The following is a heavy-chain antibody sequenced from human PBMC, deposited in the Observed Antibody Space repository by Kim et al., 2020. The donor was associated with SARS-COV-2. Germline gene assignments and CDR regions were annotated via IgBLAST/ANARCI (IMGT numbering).Heavy chain of an antibody. CDR2: LFSDSRT. CDR1: GFTVSADH. CDR3: ARHDWFDP. J-gene: IGHJ5*02. Sequence: GGSLRLSCAASGFTVSADHMSWVRQAPGKGLEWVSLLFSDSRTFYADSVKGRFTISRDDSRNTVYLEMNSLRPEDTAAYYCARHDWFDPWGHGTQVTASS. V-gene: IGHV3-53*01.